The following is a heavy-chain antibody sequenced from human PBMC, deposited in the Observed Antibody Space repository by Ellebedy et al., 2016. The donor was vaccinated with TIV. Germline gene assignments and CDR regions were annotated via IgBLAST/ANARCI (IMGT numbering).Heavy chain of an antibody. CDR1: GFTFNTYG. V-gene: IGHV3-30*02. D-gene: IGHD6-19*01. J-gene: IGHJ4*02. CDR2: KRFDGRNE. CDR3: TRETNPPPGALAGTGFDC. Sequence: PGGSLRLSCVASGFTFNTYGMHWVRQAPGKGLEWVAFKRFDGRNEYNGDSVKGRFIISRDLSKNTLYLQMNRLRSDDTGLYYCTRETNPPPGALAGTGFDCWGQGTLVVVSS.